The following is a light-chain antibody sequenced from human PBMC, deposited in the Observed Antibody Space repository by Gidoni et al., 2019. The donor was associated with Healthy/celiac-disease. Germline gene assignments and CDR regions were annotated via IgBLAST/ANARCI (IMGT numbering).Light chain of an antibody. CDR2: EVS. J-gene: IGLJ1*01. Sequence: QSALTQPASVSGAPGKSITISCTGNSRDVGSYNLVSWYQQHPGKAPKLMTYEVSTRPSGVSNRFSGSKSGNTASLTISGLQAEDEADYYCCSYAGSSTYVFGTWTKVTVL. V-gene: IGLV2-23*02. CDR1: SRDVGSYNL. CDR3: CSYAGSSTYV.